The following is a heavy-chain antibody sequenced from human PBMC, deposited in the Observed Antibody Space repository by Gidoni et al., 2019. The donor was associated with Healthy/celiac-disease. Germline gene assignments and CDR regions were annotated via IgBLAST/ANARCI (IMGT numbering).Heavy chain of an antibody. V-gene: IGHV4-39*01. CDR3: ARHTGTSIVDY. D-gene: IGHD3-16*02. J-gene: IGHJ4*02. CDR1: GGSISSSSYY. Sequence: QLQLQESGPGLVKPSETLSLTCPVSGGSISSSSYYWGWIRQPPGKGLEWIGSIYYSGSTYYNPSLKSRVTISVDTSKNQFSLKLSSVTAADTAVYYCARHTGTSIVDYWGQGTLVTVSS. CDR2: IYYSGST.